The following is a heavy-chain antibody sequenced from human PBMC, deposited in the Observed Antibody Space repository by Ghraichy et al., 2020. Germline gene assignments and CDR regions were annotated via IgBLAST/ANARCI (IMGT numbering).Heavy chain of an antibody. D-gene: IGHD1-26*01. CDR2: IWYDGSNK. V-gene: IGHV3-33*01. CDR1: GFTFSSYG. Sequence: GGSLRLSCAASGFTFSSYGMHWVRQAPGKGLEWVAVIWYDGSNKYYADSVKGRFTISRDNSKNTLYLQMNSLRAEDTAVYYCARDHGEWELLRGVDYWGQGTLVTVSS. J-gene: IGHJ4*02. CDR3: ARDHGEWELLRGVDY.